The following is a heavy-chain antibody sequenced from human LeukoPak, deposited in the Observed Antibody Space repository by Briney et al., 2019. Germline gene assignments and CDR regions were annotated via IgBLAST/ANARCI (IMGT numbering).Heavy chain of an antibody. V-gene: IGHV4-4*07. Sequence: SETLSLTCTVSGGSISSYYWSWVRQPAGKGLEWIGRIYTSGSTNYNPPLKSRVTMSVDTSKNQFSLKLSSVTAADTAVYYCARDSRAVAGTKYFQHWGQGTLVTVSS. CDR2: IYTSGST. J-gene: IGHJ1*01. CDR3: ARDSRAVAGTKYFQH. CDR1: GGSISSYY. D-gene: IGHD6-19*01.